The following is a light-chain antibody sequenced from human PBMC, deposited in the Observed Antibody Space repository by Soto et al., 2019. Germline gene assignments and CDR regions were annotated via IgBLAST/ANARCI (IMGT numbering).Light chain of an antibody. CDR1: QSVGSSY. CDR3: QQYGSSYWT. V-gene: IGKV3-20*01. J-gene: IGKJ1*01. CDR2: GAS. Sequence: EIVFTQSPGTLSLSPGERATLSCRASQSVGSSYLAWYQQRPGQAPRLLIYGASSRATGIPDRFSGSGSGTDFTLTSSRLEPEDFAVYYCQQYGSSYWTFGHGTKVDIK.